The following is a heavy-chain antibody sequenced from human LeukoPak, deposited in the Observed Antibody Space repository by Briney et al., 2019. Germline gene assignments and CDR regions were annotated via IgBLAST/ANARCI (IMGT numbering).Heavy chain of an antibody. J-gene: IGHJ4*02. CDR1: GGSFSGYY. Sequence: SETLSLTCAVYGGSFSGYYWSWIRQPPGKGLEWIGEINHSGSTNYNPSLKSRVTISVDTSKNQFSLKLSSVTAADTAVYYCARRDSSGWYSCYFDYWGQGTLVTVSS. D-gene: IGHD6-19*01. CDR2: INHSGST. CDR3: ARRDSSGWYSCYFDY. V-gene: IGHV4-34*01.